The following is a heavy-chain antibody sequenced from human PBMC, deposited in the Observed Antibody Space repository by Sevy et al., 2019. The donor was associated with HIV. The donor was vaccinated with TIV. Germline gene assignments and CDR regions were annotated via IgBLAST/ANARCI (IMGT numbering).Heavy chain of an antibody. CDR1: GFTLSRTG. D-gene: IGHD4-17*01. J-gene: IGHJ4*02. Sequence: GGSLRLSCAASGFTLSRTGMIWVRQAPGKGLEGVSGISGSGFSTNYADSVKGRFTISRDNSKNTLYLQMNSLRGEDTAVYYCAKDPDDTYDYGEHYDYWGQGPLVTVSS. CDR2: ISGSGFST. CDR3: AKDPDDTYDYGEHYDY. V-gene: IGHV3-23*01.